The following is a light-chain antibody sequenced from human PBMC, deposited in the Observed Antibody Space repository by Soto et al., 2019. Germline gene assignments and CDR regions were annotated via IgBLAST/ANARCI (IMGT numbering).Light chain of an antibody. CDR1: ESVGNN. V-gene: IGKV3-15*01. J-gene: IGKJ2*01. CDR2: DAS. CDR3: QQYNNWTMYI. Sequence: IVMTQSPATLSVSPGERATLSCRASESVGNNLAWYQQKPGQAPRLLIYDASTRATGIPARFSGSGSVPEFPLTISSRQSEDFAVYYCQQYNNWTMYIFGQGTKLEIK.